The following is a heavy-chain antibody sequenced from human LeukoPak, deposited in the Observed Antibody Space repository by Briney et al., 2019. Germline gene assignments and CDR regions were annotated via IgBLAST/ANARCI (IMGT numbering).Heavy chain of an antibody. D-gene: IGHD5-24*01. J-gene: IGHJ4*02. CDR3: ARHLGDGYKPPDY. Sequence: SVKVSCKASGGTFSSYAISWVRQAPGQGLEWMGRIIPILGIANYAQKFQGRVTITADKSTSTAYMELSSLRSEDTAVYYCARHLGDGYKPPDYWGQGTLVTVSS. CDR1: GGTFSSYA. V-gene: IGHV1-69*04. CDR2: IIPILGIA.